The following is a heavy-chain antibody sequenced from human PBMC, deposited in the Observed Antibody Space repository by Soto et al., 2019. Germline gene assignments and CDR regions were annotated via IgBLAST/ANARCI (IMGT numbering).Heavy chain of an antibody. V-gene: IGHV3-11*01. CDR2: ISSSGSTI. Sequence: QVQLVESGGGLVKPGGSLRLSCAASGFTFSDYYMSWIRQAPGKGLEWVSFISSSGSTIYYADSVKGRFTISRDNAKNSLYLQMNSLRAEDTAVYYCARDLERPLYYYYYYYMDVWGKGTTVTVSS. D-gene: IGHD1-1*01. J-gene: IGHJ6*03. CDR3: ARDLERPLYYYYYYYMDV. CDR1: GFTFSDYY.